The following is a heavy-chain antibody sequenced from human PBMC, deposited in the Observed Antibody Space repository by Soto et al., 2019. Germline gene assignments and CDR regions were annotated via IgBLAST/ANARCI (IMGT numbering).Heavy chain of an antibody. D-gene: IGHD6-13*01. J-gene: IGHJ6*02. CDR2: LWAGGNYA. CDR1: GFNFNYHG. CDR3: TRDAQQLANYGRDV. V-gene: IGHV3-33*01. Sequence: QVRLVESGGNVVQPGRSLRLSCATSGFNFNYHGMHWVRQAPGKGLEWVAHLWAGGNYAYYAYSVKGRFTISSDQSTNTLYLQMNSLGADDTDVYYCTRDAQQLANYGRDVGGHGTTVTVSS.